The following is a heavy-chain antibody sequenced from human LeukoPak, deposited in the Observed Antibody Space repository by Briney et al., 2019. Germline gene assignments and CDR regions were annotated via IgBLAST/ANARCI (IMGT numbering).Heavy chain of an antibody. CDR1: GYSFSTYW. D-gene: IGHD4-23*01. J-gene: IGHJ4*02. Sequence: PGESLKISCKTSGYSFSTYWIGWVRQMPGKGLEWMGIIFPGDSDTTYSPSFQGQVTISADKSISTAYLQWSSLKASDTAMYYCARRSTVVTREFDYWGQGTLVTVSS. CDR2: IFPGDSDT. V-gene: IGHV5-51*01. CDR3: ARRSTVVTREFDY.